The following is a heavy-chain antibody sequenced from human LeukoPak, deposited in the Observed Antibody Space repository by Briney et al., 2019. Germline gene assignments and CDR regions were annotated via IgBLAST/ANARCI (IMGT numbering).Heavy chain of an antibody. CDR3: ARDNNWNYPDY. D-gene: IGHD1-7*01. CDR2: ISGDGSST. Sequence: GASLRLSCAASGFTFSNHWMHWVRQAPGKGLVWVSRISGDGSSTRYADSVKGRFTISRDNAKHTLFLQMNSLRAEDTAVYYCARDNNWNYPDYWGQGTLVTVSS. CDR1: GFTFSNHW. J-gene: IGHJ4*02. V-gene: IGHV3-74*01.